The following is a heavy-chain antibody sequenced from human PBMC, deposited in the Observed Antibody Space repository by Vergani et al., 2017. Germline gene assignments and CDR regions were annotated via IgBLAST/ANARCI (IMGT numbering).Heavy chain of an antibody. V-gene: IGHV3-7*03. CDR2: IKQDGSEQ. D-gene: IGHD3-10*01. J-gene: IGHJ5*02. CDR3: ARVLGAKRFGELLDNWFDP. Sequence: EVQLVESGGGLVQPGGSLRLSCAASGFTFSSYWMSWVRQAPGKGLEWVANIKQDGSEQYYVDSVKGRFTISRDNAKNSLYLQMNSLRAEDTAVYYCARVLGAKRFGELLDNWFDPWGQGTLVTVSS. CDR1: GFTFSSYW.